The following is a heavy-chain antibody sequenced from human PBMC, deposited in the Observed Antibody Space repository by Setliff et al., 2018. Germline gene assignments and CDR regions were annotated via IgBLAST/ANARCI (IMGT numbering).Heavy chain of an antibody. CDR3: ARVRAMTYGAFDI. J-gene: IGHJ3*02. D-gene: IGHD2-2*01. V-gene: IGHV1-18*01. CDR2: IGAYNGNT. Sequence: GASVKVSCKASGYTFTNYGVTWVRQAPGQGLEWMGWIGAYNGNTYNAHKFQGRVTMTSDTSTSTAYMELRSLRSDDTAVYYCARVRAMTYGAFDIWGQGTMVT. CDR1: GYTFTNYG.